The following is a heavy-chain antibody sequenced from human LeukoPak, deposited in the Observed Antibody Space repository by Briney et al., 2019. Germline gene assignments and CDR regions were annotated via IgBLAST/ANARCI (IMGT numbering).Heavy chain of an antibody. J-gene: IGHJ4*02. CDR2: IYSDGTT. Sequence: PGGSLRLSCAASGFTFSNYGMNWVRQAPGKGLEWVSVIYSDGTTYYADSVKGRFTISRDDSKNTLYLHMNSLRAEDTAVYYCARAPNWRFDHWGQGTLVTVST. CDR1: GFTFSNYG. V-gene: IGHV3-53*01. D-gene: IGHD1-1*01. CDR3: ARAPNWRFDH.